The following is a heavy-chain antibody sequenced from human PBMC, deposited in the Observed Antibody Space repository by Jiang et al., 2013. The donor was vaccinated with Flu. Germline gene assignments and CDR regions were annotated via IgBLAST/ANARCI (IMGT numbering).Heavy chain of an antibody. Sequence: SVSRNSVAWNWIRQSPSRGLEWLGRTYYTSKWNNDYAVSMKSRITINPDTSKNQFSLQLNSVTPEDTAVYYCARDHAWAFDYWGQGTLVTVSS. CDR1: SVSRNSVA. CDR2: TYYTSKWNN. J-gene: IGHJ4*02. D-gene: IGHD2-2*01. CDR3: ARDHAWAFDY. V-gene: IGHV6-1*01.